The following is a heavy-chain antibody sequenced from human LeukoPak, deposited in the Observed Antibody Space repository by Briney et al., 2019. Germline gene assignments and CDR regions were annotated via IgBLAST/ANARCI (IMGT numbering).Heavy chain of an antibody. CDR3: ARRPSRYSSGWYWDY. CDR1: GGSISSSSYY. V-gene: IGHV4-39*01. Sequence: SETLSLTCTVSGGSISSSSYYWGWIRQPPGKGLEWIGSIYYSGSTYYNPSLKSRVTISVDTSKNQFSLKLTSVTAADTAVYYCARRPSRYSSGWYWDYWGQGTLVTVSS. D-gene: IGHD6-19*01. CDR2: IYYSGST. J-gene: IGHJ4*02.